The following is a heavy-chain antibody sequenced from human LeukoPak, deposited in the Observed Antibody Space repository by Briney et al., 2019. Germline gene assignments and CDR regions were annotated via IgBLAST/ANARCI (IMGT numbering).Heavy chain of an antibody. CDR2: ISGSGGST. D-gene: IGHD3-22*01. V-gene: IGHV3-23*01. CDR3: AKESYYDSSGYPYYYYGMDV. CDR1: GFTFSSYA. J-gene: IGHJ6*02. Sequence: GSLRLSCAASGFTFSSYAMSWVRQAPGKGLEWVSAISGSGGSTYHADSVKGRFTISRDNSKNTLYLQMNSLRAEDTAVYYCAKESYYDSSGYPYYYYGMDVWGQGTTVTVSS.